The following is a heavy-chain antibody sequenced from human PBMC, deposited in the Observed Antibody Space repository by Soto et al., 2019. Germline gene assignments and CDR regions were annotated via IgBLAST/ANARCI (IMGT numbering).Heavy chain of an antibody. CDR3: AKDLCSGGSCYPSFDY. CDR2: ISGSGGST. D-gene: IGHD2-15*01. V-gene: IGHV3-23*01. J-gene: IGHJ4*02. CDR1: GFTFSSYA. Sequence: GGSLRLSCAASGFTFSSYAMSWVRQAPGKGLEWVSAISGSGGSTYYADSVKGRFTISRDNSKNTLYLQMNSLRAEDTAVYYCAKDLCSGGSCYPSFDYWGQGTLVTVSS.